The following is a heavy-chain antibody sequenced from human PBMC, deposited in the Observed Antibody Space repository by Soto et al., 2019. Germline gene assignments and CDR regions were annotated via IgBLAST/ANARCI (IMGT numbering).Heavy chain of an antibody. CDR1: GYNFDAYW. CDR3: ARRIAAAGGYYYYAFDV. CDR2: IDPGDSKT. V-gene: IGHV5-10-1*01. Sequence: GESLKISCKGSGYNFDAYWINWVRQMPGKGLEWMGRIDPGDSKTKYSPSLEGHISISVDTSINTTYLQWSSLKPSDTAIYYCARRIAAAGGYYYYAFDVWGQGTAVTVSS. D-gene: IGHD6-13*01. J-gene: IGHJ6*02.